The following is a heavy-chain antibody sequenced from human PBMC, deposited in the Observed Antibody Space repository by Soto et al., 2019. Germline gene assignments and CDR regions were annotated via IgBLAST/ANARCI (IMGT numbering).Heavy chain of an antibody. Sequence: ASVKVSCKASGYTFTGYYIHWVRQAPLQVLEWMVCINPNSGGTNYAQKFQGRVTMTRDTSISTAYMELSSLRFDDTAVYFCARRKERSGPNYFESWGQGAMVTVSS. D-gene: IGHD6-25*01. J-gene: IGHJ4*02. V-gene: IGHV1-2*02. CDR2: INPNSGGT. CDR3: ARRKERSGPNYFES. CDR1: GYTFTGYY.